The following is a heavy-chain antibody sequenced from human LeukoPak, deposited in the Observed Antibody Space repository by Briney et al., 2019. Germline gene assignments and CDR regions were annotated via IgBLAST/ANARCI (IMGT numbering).Heavy chain of an antibody. CDR1: GFTFSSYS. CDR2: ISSSSYI. J-gene: IGHJ3*02. CDR3: ARPPRYFDWPARPDAFDI. V-gene: IGHV3-21*01. D-gene: IGHD3-9*01. Sequence: PGGSLRLSCAASGFTFSSYSMNWVRQAPGKGLEWVSSISSSSYIYYADSVKGRFTISRDNAKNSLYLQMNSLRAEDTAVYYCARPPRYFDWPARPDAFDIWGQGTMVTVSS.